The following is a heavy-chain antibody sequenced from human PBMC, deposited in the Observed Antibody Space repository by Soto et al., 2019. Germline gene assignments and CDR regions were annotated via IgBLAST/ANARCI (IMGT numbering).Heavy chain of an antibody. V-gene: IGHV4-30-2*01. CDR2: IYHSGST. CDR1: GGSISSGGYS. D-gene: IGHD4-4*01. Sequence: QLQLQESGSGLVKPSQTLSLTCAVSGGSISSGGYSWSWIRQPPGKGLEWIGYIYHSGSTYYNPALKVRFTISVDRSKNQFSLKLSSVTAADTAVYYCAXGMTTVTTIDYWGQGTLVTVSS. J-gene: IGHJ4*02. CDR3: AXGMTTVTTIDY.